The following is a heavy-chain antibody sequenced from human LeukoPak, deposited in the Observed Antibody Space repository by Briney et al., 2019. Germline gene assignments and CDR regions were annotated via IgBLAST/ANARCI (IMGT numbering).Heavy chain of an antibody. V-gene: IGHV1-8*01. CDR3: ARAAPYRAMVSP. CDR1: GYTFTSYD. CDR2: MNPNSGNT. J-gene: IGHJ5*02. Sequence: ASVKVSCKASGYTFTSYDINWVRQATGQGLEWMGWMNPNSGNTGYAQKFQGRVTMTRNTSISTAYMELSRLRSDDTAVYYCARAAPYRAMVSPWGQGTLVTVSS. D-gene: IGHD5-18*01.